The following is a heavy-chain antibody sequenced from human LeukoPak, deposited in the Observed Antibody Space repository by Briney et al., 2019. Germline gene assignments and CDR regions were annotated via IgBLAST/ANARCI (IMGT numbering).Heavy chain of an antibody. CDR1: GGSISSYY. CDR2: IYNIGNT. V-gene: IGHV4-59*01. CDR3: ARIYSRRSAYYYYYMDV. Sequence: SETLSLTCTVSGGSISSYYWNWIRQPPGKGLEWIGSIYNIGNTNYNPSLKSRVTVSVDTSKNQFFLRLTSVTAADTAVYYCARIYSRRSAYYYYYMDVWGKGTTVTVSS. D-gene: IGHD6-13*01. J-gene: IGHJ6*03.